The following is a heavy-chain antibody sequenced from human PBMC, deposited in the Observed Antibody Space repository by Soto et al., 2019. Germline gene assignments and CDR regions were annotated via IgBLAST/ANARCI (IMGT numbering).Heavy chain of an antibody. J-gene: IGHJ4*02. D-gene: IGHD4-17*01. CDR2: LSGSGGFT. Sequence: EVQLLESGGGLVQPGGSLRLSCAASGFIFGSYAMTWVRQAPGKGLEWVSALSGSGGFTYYADSVKGRFTISRDNSKNTLYLQMNSLRAEDTAVYYCAKDLTNFDYWGRGTLVTVSS. V-gene: IGHV3-23*01. CDR1: GFIFGSYA. CDR3: AKDLTNFDY.